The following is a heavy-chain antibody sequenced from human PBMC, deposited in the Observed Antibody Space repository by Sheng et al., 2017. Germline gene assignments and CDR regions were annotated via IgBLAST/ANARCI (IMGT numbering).Heavy chain of an antibody. CDR1: GFTFTSYG. D-gene: IGHD1-26*01. J-gene: IGHJ5*01. CDR3: ASEMFVVGAALDS. V-gene: IGHV1-18*04. CDR2: ISANNGDT. Sequence: QVQLVQSGAEVKKPGASVKVPCKASGFTFTSYGFTWVRQAPGQGLEWMGWISANNGDTHYAQKVQDRVTLTTDTSTTTAYMELRSLSSDDTALYYCASEMFVVGAALDSWGQGTLVTVSS.